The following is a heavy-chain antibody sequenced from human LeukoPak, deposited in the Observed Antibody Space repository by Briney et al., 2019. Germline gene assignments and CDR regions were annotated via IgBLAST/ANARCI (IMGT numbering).Heavy chain of an antibody. D-gene: IGHD5-12*01. CDR3: VKDGYSGDFPGSFDY. Sequence: GGSLRLSCAASGFTFSNYAMNWVRQAPGKGLEWVSGISRSGSVKYYADSVKGRFTISRDNAKNTLFLHLNSLGDEDTAVYYCVKDGYSGDFPGSFDYWGQGARVTVSS. J-gene: IGHJ4*02. CDR2: ISRSGSVK. CDR1: GFTFSNYA. V-gene: IGHV3-23*01.